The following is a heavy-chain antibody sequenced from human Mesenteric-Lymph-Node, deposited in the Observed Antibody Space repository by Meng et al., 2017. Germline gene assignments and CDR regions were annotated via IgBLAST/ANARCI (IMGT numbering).Heavy chain of an antibody. V-gene: IGHV3-48*03. J-gene: IGHJ4*01. CDR3: ARDGPTTVTLDY. D-gene: IGHD4-17*01. CDR2: ISGSGSTI. CDR1: GFTFSSYE. Sequence: GESLKISCAASGFTFSSYEMNWVRQAPGKGLEWVSYISGSGSTISYEASVKGRFTVSRDNAKNSLYLQMNSLRAEDTAVYYCARDGPTTVTLDYWGHGTLVTVSS.